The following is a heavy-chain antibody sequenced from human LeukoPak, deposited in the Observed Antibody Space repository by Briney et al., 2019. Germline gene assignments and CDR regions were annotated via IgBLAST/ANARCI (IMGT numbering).Heavy chain of an antibody. D-gene: IGHD5-12*01. CDR1: GYIFTDFW. Sequence: GESLKISCKASGYIFTDFWIGWVRQMPGKGLEWMGIVDPGDSETRYSASFQDQVTISVDKSITTAYLQWNSLKPSDTAKYYCATYSGYYAFAHWGQGSLVIVSS. J-gene: IGHJ4*02. V-gene: IGHV5-51*01. CDR2: VDPGDSET. CDR3: ATYSGYYAFAH.